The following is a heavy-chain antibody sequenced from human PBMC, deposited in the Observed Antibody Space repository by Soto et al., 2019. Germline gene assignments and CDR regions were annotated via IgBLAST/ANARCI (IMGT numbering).Heavy chain of an antibody. CDR1: GGSISSGDYY. Sequence: PSETLSLTCTVSGGSISSGDYYWSWIRQPPGKGLEWIGYIYYSGSTYYNPSLKSRVTISVDTSKNQFSLKLSSVTAADTAVYYCARVGYYDSSGYYAIAEYFQHWGQGTLVTVSS. CDR3: ARVGYYDSSGYYAIAEYFQH. V-gene: IGHV4-30-4*01. D-gene: IGHD3-22*01. CDR2: IYYSGST. J-gene: IGHJ1*01.